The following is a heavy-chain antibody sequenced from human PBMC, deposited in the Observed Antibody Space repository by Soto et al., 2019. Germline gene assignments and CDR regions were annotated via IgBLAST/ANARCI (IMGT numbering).Heavy chain of an antibody. CDR2: IYHSGST. J-gene: IGHJ5*02. Sequence: QQQLQESGSGLVKPSQTLSLTCAVSGGSISSGGYSWSWIRQPPGKGLEWIGYIYHSGSTYYIPSLKSRVTISVDRSKNQFSLKLSSVTAADTAVYYCARVPGPWGQGTLVTVSS. CDR3: ARVPGP. V-gene: IGHV4-30-2*01. CDR1: GGSISSGGYS.